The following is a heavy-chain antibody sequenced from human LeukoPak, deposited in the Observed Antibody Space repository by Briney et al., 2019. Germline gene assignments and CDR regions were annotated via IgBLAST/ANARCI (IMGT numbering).Heavy chain of an antibody. Sequence: SETLSLTCTVSGGSISSGDYYWGWIRQPPGKGLEGIASIYYSGSTHYNPSLKSRVTISVDTSTNQFSLKLTSVTAADAAVFYCARHAYYSSSFKPYYYGMDVWGQGTTVTVSS. J-gene: IGHJ6*02. CDR3: ARHAYYSSSFKPYYYGMDV. D-gene: IGHD6-13*01. V-gene: IGHV4-39*01. CDR1: GGSISSGDYY. CDR2: IYYSGST.